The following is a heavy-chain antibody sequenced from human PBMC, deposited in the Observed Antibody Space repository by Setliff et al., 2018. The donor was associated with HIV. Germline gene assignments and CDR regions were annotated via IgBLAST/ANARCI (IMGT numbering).Heavy chain of an antibody. D-gene: IGHD2-8*02. J-gene: IGHJ6*03. CDR1: GGSLSGYY. CDR3: ARVSSTYWYSIFRNYYYHMDV. V-gene: IGHV4-34*01. CDR2: INHRGRT. Sequence: SETLSLTCAAYGGSLSGYYWSWIRQAPGKGLEWIGEINHRGRTRYNPSLESRVTISVDTSKNQFSLKLSTVPAADTAVYYCARVSSTYWYSIFRNYYYHMDVWGKGTTVTVSS.